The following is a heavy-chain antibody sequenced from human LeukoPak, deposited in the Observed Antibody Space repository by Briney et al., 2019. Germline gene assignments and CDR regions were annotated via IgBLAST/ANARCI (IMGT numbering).Heavy chain of an antibody. CDR1: GYTFTDYF. V-gene: IGHV1-2*02. D-gene: IGHD1-26*01. Sequence: GASVKVSCKAPGYTFTDYFLHWVRQAPGQGLEWMGWINPNSGGTTYAQKFQGRVTMARDTSSSTAFMELNRLASDDTAVYYCARDDYSGSYRPFDRWGQGTLVTVSS. CDR2: INPNSGGT. J-gene: IGHJ4*02. CDR3: ARDDYSGSYRPFDR.